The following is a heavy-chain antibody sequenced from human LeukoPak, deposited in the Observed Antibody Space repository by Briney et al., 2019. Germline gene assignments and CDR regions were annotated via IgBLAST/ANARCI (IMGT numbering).Heavy chain of an antibody. CDR2: IYYSGST. Sequence: SETLSLTCTVSGGSISSYYWSWIRQPPGKGLEWIGYIYYSGSTNYNPSLKSRVTISVDTSKNQFSLKLSSVTAADTAVYYCARDYYGRIRYFDYWGQGTLVTVSS. V-gene: IGHV4-59*12. J-gene: IGHJ4*02. CDR3: ARDYYGRIRYFDY. D-gene: IGHD3-9*01. CDR1: GGSISSYY.